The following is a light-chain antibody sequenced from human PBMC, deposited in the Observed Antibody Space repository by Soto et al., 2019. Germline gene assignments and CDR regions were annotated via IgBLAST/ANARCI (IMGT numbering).Light chain of an antibody. CDR1: SSDVGGYNY. Sequence: QSVLTHPASVSGSPGQSLPISCTGTSSDVGGYNYVSWYQQHPGKAPKLMIYDVSNRPSGVSNRFSGSKSGNTASLTISGLQAEDEADYYCSSYTSSSIYVFGTGTKVTVL. CDR2: DVS. V-gene: IGLV2-14*01. CDR3: SSYTSSSIYV. J-gene: IGLJ1*01.